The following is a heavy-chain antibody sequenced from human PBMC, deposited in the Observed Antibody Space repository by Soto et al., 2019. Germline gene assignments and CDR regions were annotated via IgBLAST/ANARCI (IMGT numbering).Heavy chain of an antibody. V-gene: IGHV3-23*01. CDR3: AKARYFDSTGYLYDFDY. Sequence: EVQLLESGGGLAQPGASLRLSCAASGFTFSNYAMSWVRQAPGKGLEWVSSITGSGDYTYYADSVKGRFTIARDNSKNSLYLQMNSLRAGDTAVYYCAKARYFDSTGYLYDFDYWGQGTLITVSS. CDR1: GFTFSNYA. J-gene: IGHJ4*02. CDR2: ITGSGDYT. D-gene: IGHD3-22*01.